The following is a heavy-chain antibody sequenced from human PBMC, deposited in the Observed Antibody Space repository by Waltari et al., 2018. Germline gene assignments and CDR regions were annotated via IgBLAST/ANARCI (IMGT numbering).Heavy chain of an antibody. V-gene: IGHV3-23*04. CDR3: ARNAIAAAGTFGGYYFDY. J-gene: IGHJ4*02. CDR1: GFTFSSYA. D-gene: IGHD6-13*01. CDR2: ISGSGGST. Sequence: EVQLVESGGGLVQPGGSLRLSCAASGFTFSSYAMSWVSPARGKGLEWVSAISGSGGSTYYADSVKGRFTISRDNSKNTLYLQMNSLRAEDTAVYYCARNAIAAAGTFGGYYFDYWGQGTLVTVSS.